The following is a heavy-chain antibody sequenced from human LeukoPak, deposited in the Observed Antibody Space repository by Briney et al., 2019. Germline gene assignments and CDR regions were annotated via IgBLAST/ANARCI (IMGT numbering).Heavy chain of an antibody. D-gene: IGHD3-16*01. V-gene: IGHV3-48*03. CDR2: ISRGGFEI. CDR3: MSYAGRSDDY. Sequence: GSLRLSCVGSGFTFSTYEMNWVRQAPGKGLEWLSFISRGGFEIHYAASVEGRFTISRDNAKNSLHLQMNSLRAEDTAVYYCMSYAGRSDDYWGQGTLVTVSS. CDR1: GFTFSTYE. J-gene: IGHJ4*02.